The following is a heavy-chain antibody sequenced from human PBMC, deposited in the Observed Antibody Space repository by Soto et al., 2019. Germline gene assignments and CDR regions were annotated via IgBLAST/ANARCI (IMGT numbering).Heavy chain of an antibody. CDR3: AHRMSDIVLMLYAIRWSPFAC. V-gene: IGHV2-5*02. J-gene: IGHJ4*02. CDR2: IYCDDDE. D-gene: IGHD2-8*01. CDR1: GFSLSTSGVG. Sequence: QITLKESGPTLVKPTQTLTLTFTFSGFSLSTSGVGVGWIRQPPGKALEWLALIYCDDDERYSPSLKSRLTIPQDTSTNQVVLTMTDMDPVDTATYYCAHRMSDIVLMLYAIRWSPFACWGQGTLVTVSS.